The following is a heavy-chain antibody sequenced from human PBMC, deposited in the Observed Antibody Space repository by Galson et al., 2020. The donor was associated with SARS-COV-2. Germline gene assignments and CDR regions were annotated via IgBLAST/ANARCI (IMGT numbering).Heavy chain of an antibody. J-gene: IGHJ4*02. CDR2: IRSKAYGGTT. CDR1: GFTFGDYA. V-gene: IGHV3-49*03. CDR3: TRNSGSYYYYFDY. Sequence: GESLKISCTASGFTFGDYAMSWFRQAPGKGLEWVGFIRSKAYGGTTEYAASVKGRFTISRDDSKSIAYLQMNSLKTEDTAVYYCTRNSGSYYYYFDYWGQGTLVTVSS. D-gene: IGHD1-26*01.